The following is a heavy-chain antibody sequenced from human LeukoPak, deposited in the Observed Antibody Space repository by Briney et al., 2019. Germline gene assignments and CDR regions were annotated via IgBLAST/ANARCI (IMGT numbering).Heavy chain of an antibody. D-gene: IGHD3-16*01. Sequence: SETLSLTCSVSDGSINSYYWSWIRQPPGKGLEWIGYIHSSGATHYNPSLKSRVTISVDTSKNQFSLKLSSVTAADTAVYYCARHGAYYYYYMDVWGKGTTVTVSS. V-gene: IGHV4-4*09. CDR1: DGSINSYY. CDR3: ARHGAYYYYYMDV. J-gene: IGHJ6*03. CDR2: IHSSGAT.